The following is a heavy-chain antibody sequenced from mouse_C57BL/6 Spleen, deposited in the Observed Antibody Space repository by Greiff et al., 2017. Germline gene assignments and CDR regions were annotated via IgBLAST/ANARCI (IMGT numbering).Heavy chain of an antibody. CDR2: IDPETGGT. V-gene: IGHV1-15*01. CDR3: TPLGDWYFEV. Sequence: QVQLQQSGAELVRPGASVTLSCKASGYTFTDYEMHWVKQTPVHGLAWIGAIDPETGGTAYNQKFKGKAILTADTSSSTAYMELRSLTSEDSAVYYCTPLGDWYFEVWGTGTTVTVSS. J-gene: IGHJ1*03. D-gene: IGHD4-1*01. CDR1: GYTFTDYE.